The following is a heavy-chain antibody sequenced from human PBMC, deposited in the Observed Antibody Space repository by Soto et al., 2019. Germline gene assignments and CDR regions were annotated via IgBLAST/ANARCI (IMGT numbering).Heavy chain of an antibody. CDR2: IIPIFGTA. CDR3: ATESTYYFDY. V-gene: IGHV1-69*13. J-gene: IGHJ4*02. CDR1: GGTFSSYA. Sequence: ASVKVSCKASGGTFSSYAISWVRQAPGQGLEWMGGIIPIFGTANYAQKFQGRVTITADESTSTAYMELSSLRSEDTAVYYGATESTYYFDYWGQGTLVTVSS.